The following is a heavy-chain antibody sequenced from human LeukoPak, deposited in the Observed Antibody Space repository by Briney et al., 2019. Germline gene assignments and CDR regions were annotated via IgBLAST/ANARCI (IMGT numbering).Heavy chain of an antibody. CDR2: IIPIFGTA. V-gene: IGHV1-69*13. J-gene: IGHJ6*03. Sequence: ASVKVSCKASGGTFSSYAISWVRQAPGQGLEWMGGIIPIFGTANYAQKFQGRVTITADESTSTAYVELSSLRSEDTAVYYCARTTTGPLGYYYYMDVWGKGTAVTVSS. CDR3: ARTTTGPLGYYYYMDV. CDR1: GGTFSSYA. D-gene: IGHD4-17*01.